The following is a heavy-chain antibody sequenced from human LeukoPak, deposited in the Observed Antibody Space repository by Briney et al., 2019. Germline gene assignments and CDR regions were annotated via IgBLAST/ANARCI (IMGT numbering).Heavy chain of an antibody. CDR2: IYYSGST. CDR3: ARERMAGTIDY. D-gene: IGHD5-24*01. J-gene: IGHJ4*02. V-gene: IGHV4-39*07. CDR1: GGSISSSSYY. Sequence: PSETLSLTCTVSGGSISSSSYYWGWIRQPPGKGLEWIGSIYYSGSTYYNPSLKSRVTISVDTSKNQFSLKLSSVTAADTAVYYCARERMAGTIDYWGQGTLVTVSS.